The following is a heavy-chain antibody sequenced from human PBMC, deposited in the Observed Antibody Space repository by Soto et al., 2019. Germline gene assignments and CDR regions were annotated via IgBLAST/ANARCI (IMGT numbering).Heavy chain of an antibody. CDR1: GYGFASYY. V-gene: IGHV1-46*01. CDR2: INPSGGST. D-gene: IGHD5-12*01. Sequence: ASVKATSKASGYGFASYYMPWVRQAPGQGLEWMGIINPSGGSTSYAQKFQGRVTMTRDTSTSTVYIELSSLRSEDTAVYYCARDLEMATITDAFDIWGQGTMVT. J-gene: IGHJ3*02. CDR3: ARDLEMATITDAFDI.